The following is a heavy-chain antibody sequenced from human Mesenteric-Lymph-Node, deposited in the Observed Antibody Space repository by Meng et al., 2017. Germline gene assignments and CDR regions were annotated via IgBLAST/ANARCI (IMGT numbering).Heavy chain of an antibody. Sequence: SLKISCAASGFTFSSYAMHWVRQAPGKGLEWVSGISWNSGSIGYADSVKGRFTISRDNAKNSLYLQMNSLRAEDTAVYYCARDRASRYTWFDPWGQGTLVTVSS. D-gene: IGHD2-2*02. CDR3: ARDRASRYTWFDP. J-gene: IGHJ5*02. CDR1: GFTFSSYA. V-gene: IGHV3-9*01. CDR2: ISWNSGSI.